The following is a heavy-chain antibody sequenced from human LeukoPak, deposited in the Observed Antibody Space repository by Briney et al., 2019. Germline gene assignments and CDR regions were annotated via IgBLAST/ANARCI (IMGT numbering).Heavy chain of an antibody. Sequence: SETLSLTCTVSGGSISSGGYYWSWIRQHPGKGLEWIGYIYYSGSTYYNPSLKSRVTISVDTSKNQFSLKLSSVTAADTAVYYCARDRYCSSTSRPGGDCLLDRPLGYWGQGTLVTVSS. V-gene: IGHV4-31*03. J-gene: IGHJ4*02. CDR3: ARDRYCSSTSRPGGDCLLDRPLGY. D-gene: IGHD2-2*01. CDR1: GGSISSGGYY. CDR2: IYYSGST.